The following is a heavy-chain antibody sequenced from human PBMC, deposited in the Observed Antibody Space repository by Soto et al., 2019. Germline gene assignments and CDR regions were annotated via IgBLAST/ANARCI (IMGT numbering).Heavy chain of an antibody. Sequence: ASVKVSCTDSGYTFTSYGISWVRQAPGQGLEWMGWISAYSGNTNYAQKLQGRVTMTTDTSTSTAYMELRSLRSDDTAVYYCARDFRLNWFDPWGQGTLVTVSS. CDR1: GYTFTSYG. D-gene: IGHD6-19*01. CDR2: ISAYSGNT. J-gene: IGHJ5*02. V-gene: IGHV1-18*01. CDR3: ARDFRLNWFDP.